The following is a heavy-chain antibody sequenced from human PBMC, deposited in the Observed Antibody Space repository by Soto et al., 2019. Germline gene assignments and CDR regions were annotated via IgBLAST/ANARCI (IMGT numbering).Heavy chain of an antibody. D-gene: IGHD3-22*01. CDR2: IYYSGST. CDR3: GRVFTLIPSWFAP. V-gene: IGHV4-30-4*01. J-gene: IGHJ5*02. CDR1: GGSISRGDYS. Sequence: LSLTCTVSGGSISRGDYSWSWIRQPPGKGLEWIGYIYYSGSTYYNPSLKSRVTISVDTSKNQFSLKLTSVTAADTAVGYCGRVFTLIPSWFAPWGQGTLVTVSS.